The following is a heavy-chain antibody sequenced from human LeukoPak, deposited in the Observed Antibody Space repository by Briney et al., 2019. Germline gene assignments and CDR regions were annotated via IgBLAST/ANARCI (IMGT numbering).Heavy chain of an antibody. CDR3: TRVGPSTVVDY. V-gene: IGHV3-73*01. CDR1: GFTFSDSA. D-gene: IGHD1-26*01. CDR2: IRSKPQSYAT. J-gene: IGHJ4*02. Sequence: GGSLKLSCAASGFTFSDSAIHWVRQASGRGLEWVGRIRSKPQSYATAYDESQKGRFTISRDDSKSTAYLQMSSLKIEDTAVYYCTRVGPSTVVDYWGQGTQVTVSS.